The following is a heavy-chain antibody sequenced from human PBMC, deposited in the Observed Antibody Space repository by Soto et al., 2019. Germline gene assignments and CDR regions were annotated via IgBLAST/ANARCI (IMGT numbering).Heavy chain of an antibody. J-gene: IGHJ4*02. Sequence: PGGTLSLSCPASGLTLSSYAMSCVRQSRGKGPEWVSAITASGNTDYVDSVKGRFTISRDSSKNTLYLQMNGLRAEDTAIYYCAKEEWEVTRPRFDYWGQGTLVTVS. CDR1: GLTLSSYA. D-gene: IGHD1-26*01. CDR2: ITASGNT. CDR3: AKEEWEVTRPRFDY. V-gene: IGHV3-23*01.